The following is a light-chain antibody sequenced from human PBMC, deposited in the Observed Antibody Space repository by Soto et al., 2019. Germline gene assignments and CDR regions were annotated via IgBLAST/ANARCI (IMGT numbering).Light chain of an antibody. J-gene: IGKJ3*01. Sequence: DVQMTQSPSSLSASVGDRVTITCRASQGISHYLAWFQQKPGKVPKPLIYTAASLQTGVPSRFSGRGYGTDFTLTISSLQPEDFATYYCQQYNSYPLTFGPGTKVDI. CDR3: QQYNSYPLT. CDR2: TAA. V-gene: IGKV1-16*01. CDR1: QGISHY.